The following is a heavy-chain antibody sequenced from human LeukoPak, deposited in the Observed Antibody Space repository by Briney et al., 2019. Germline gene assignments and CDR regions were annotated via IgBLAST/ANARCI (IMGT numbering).Heavy chain of an antibody. CDR3: AKGPEDVYCSSTSCYRNWFDP. D-gene: IGHD2-2*01. CDR2: IRYDGSNK. J-gene: IGHJ5*02. CDR1: GFTFSSYG. Sequence: GRSLRLSCAASGFTFSSYGMHWVRQAPGKGLEWVAFIRYDGSNKYYADSVKGRFTISRDNSKNTLYLQMNSLRAEDTAVYYCAKGPEDVYCSSTSCYRNWFDPWGQGTLVTVSS. V-gene: IGHV3-30*02.